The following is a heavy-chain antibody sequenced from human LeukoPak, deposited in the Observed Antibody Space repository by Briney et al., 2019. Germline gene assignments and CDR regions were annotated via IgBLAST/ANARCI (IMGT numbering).Heavy chain of an antibody. V-gene: IGHV4-59*08. CDR2: IYYSGST. J-gene: IGHJ5*02. CDR3: ARSWSIFWFDP. D-gene: IGHD2-8*02. CDR1: GGSISSYY. Sequence: SETLSLTCTVSGGSISSYYWSWIRQPPGEGLEWIGYIYYSGSTNYNPSLKSRVTISVDTSKNQFSLKLSSVTAADTAVYYCARSWSIFWFDPWGQGTLVTVSS.